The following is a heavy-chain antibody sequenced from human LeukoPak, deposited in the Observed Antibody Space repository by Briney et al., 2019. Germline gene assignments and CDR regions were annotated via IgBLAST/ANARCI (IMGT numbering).Heavy chain of an antibody. CDR1: GYTFTGYY. J-gene: IGHJ6*03. CDR2: INPNSGGT. Sequence: ASVKVSCKASGYTFTGYYMHWVRQASGQGLEWMGWINPNSGGTNYAQKFQGRVTMTRDTSISTAYMELSRLRSDDTAVYYCARGSYYYDSSGYYGRGANYYYMDVWGKGTTVTVSS. D-gene: IGHD3-22*01. CDR3: ARGSYYYDSSGYYGRGANYYYMDV. V-gene: IGHV1-2*02.